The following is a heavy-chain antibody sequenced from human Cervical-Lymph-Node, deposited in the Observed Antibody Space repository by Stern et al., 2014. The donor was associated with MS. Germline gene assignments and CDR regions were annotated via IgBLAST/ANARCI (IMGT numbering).Heavy chain of an antibody. CDR2: IWYDGRNP. V-gene: IGHV3-33*01. CDR3: ASAYSSSHYYFDY. Sequence: VQLVESGGGVVQPGRSLRLSCAASGFSFSRYAMHWVRQAPGKGLEWVALIWYDGRNPDYADSGTGRFTISRDNFKNTLYLQMNSLRAEDTAVYYCASAYSSSHYYFDYWGQGTLVTVSS. CDR1: GFSFSRYA. J-gene: IGHJ4*02. D-gene: IGHD6-13*01.